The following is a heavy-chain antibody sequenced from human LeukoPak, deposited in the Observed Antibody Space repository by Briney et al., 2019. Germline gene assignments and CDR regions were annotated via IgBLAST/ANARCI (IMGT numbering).Heavy chain of an antibody. CDR1: GFTFSSYA. CDR2: ISGSGST. V-gene: IGHV3-23*01. Sequence: GGSLRLSCAASGFTFSSYAMSWVRQAPGKGLEWVSAISGSGSTYYADSVKGRFTISRDNSKNTLYLQMNSLRAEDTAVYYCAKNVGIMITFPFDPWGQGTLVTVSS. CDR3: AKNVGIMITFPFDP. J-gene: IGHJ5*02. D-gene: IGHD3-16*01.